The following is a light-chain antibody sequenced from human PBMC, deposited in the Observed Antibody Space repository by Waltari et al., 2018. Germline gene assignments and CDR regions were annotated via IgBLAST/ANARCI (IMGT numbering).Light chain of an antibody. J-gene: IGKJ2*01. CDR2: ATS. CDR3: QQSYTTPRT. Sequence: DIQMTQSPSSLSASVGDRVTITCRASQNINTYLNWYQQKVGRAPKLLIYATSSLQSGVPSRFRGSGSGTHVTLTINSLQPEDCATYSCQQSYTTPRTFGQGTNLEIK. CDR1: QNINTY. V-gene: IGKV1-39*01.